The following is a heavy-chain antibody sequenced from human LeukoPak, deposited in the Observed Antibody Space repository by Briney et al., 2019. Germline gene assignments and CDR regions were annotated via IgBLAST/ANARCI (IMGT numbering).Heavy chain of an antibody. CDR3: ARHSRLQPTLGGYFDY. CDR1: GYSISSGYY. Sequence: PSETLSLTCAVSGYSISSGYYWGWIRQPPGKGLEWIGSIYHSGSTYYNPSLKSRVTISVDTSKNQFSLKLSSVTAADTAVYYCARHSRLQPTLGGYFDYWGQGTLVTVSP. V-gene: IGHV4-38-2*01. CDR2: IYHSGST. D-gene: IGHD3-16*01. J-gene: IGHJ4*02.